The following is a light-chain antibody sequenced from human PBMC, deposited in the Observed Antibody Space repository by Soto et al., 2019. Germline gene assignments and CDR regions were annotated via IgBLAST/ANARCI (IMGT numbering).Light chain of an antibody. CDR1: QSVSNNY. V-gene: IGKV3-20*01. CDR2: CAS. CDR3: QQYGDSPRT. Sequence: IVLTQSPGTLSLSPGERATLSCRASQSVSNNYLAWYQHKPGQAPTLLIYCASRRSPGIPDRFSGRGSGTDFTLTISGLEPEDFAVYYCQQYGDSPRTFGQGTMV. J-gene: IGKJ1*01.